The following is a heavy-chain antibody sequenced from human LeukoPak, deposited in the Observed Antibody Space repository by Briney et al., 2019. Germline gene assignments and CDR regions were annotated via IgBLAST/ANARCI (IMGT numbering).Heavy chain of an antibody. CDR1: GYTFIDYY. J-gene: IGHJ4*02. Sequence: ASVKVSCKTSGYTFIDYYIHWVRQAPGQGLEWVGWINPNNGDPTYTEKFQGRITVTRDTSISTAYLELSRLRTNDTAVYYCARVGPTQDWGQGTLVTVSS. CDR2: INPNNGDP. D-gene: IGHD1-26*01. V-gene: IGHV1-2*02. CDR3: ARVGPTQD.